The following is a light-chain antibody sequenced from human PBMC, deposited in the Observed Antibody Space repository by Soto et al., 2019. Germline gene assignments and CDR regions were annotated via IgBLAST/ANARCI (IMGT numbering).Light chain of an antibody. CDR1: SSDVGGYNF. Sequence: QSALTQPASVSGSPGQSITISCTGTSSDVGGYNFVSWYQQHPGRAPKLLIYEVSRRPSGVSNRFSGSKSGDTASLTISGLQAADEADYYCYSYRGYYTRVFGTGTKVT. CDR3: YSYRGYYTRV. V-gene: IGLV2-14*01. CDR2: EVS. J-gene: IGLJ1*01.